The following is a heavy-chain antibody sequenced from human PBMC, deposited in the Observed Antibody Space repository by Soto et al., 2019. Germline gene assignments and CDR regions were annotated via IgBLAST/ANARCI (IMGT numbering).Heavy chain of an antibody. CDR2: INPNSGGT. CDR1: GYTFTGYY. Sequence: ASVKVSCKASGYTFTGYYMHWVRQAPGQGLEWMGWINPNSGGTNYAQKFQGWVTMTRDTSISTAYMELSRLRSDDTAVYYCARDLTTVTWYYYYYGMDVWGQGTTVTVSS. CDR3: ARDLTTVTWYYYYYGMDV. V-gene: IGHV1-2*04. J-gene: IGHJ6*02. D-gene: IGHD4-17*01.